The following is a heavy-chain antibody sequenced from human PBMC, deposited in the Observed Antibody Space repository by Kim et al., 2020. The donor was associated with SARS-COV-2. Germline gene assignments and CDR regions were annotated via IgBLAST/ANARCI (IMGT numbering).Heavy chain of an antibody. CDR2: IYPGDSDT. Sequence: GESLKISCKGSGYSFTSYWIGWVRQMPGKGLEWMGIIYPGDSDTRYSPSFQGQVTISADKSISTAYLQWSSLKASDTAMYYCARHIRWLRYYYGMDVWGQGTTVTVSS. J-gene: IGHJ6*02. V-gene: IGHV5-51*01. CDR3: ARHIRWLRYYYGMDV. D-gene: IGHD5-12*01. CDR1: GYSFTSYW.